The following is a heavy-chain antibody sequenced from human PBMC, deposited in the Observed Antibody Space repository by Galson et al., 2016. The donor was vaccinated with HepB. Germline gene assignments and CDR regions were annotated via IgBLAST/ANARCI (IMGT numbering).Heavy chain of an antibody. CDR2: INHSGNT. V-gene: IGHV4-34*01. Sequence: SETLSLTCAVYGGSFTGYSWSWIRQPPGEGLEWIGEINHSGNTNSNPLLTSRVTISVDTSKNQVSLKLSSVTAADTAVYYCARGGRRSNILSYYYAMDVWGQGTTVTVSS. CDR3: ARGGRRSNILSYYYAMDV. J-gene: IGHJ6*02. CDR1: GGSFTGYS. D-gene: IGHD4-11*01.